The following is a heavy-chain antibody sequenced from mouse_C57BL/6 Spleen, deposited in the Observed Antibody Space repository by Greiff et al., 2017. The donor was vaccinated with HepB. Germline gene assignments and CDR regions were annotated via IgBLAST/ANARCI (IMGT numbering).Heavy chain of an antibody. V-gene: IGHV7-1*01. CDR2: SRNKANDYTT. CDR1: GFTFSDFY. CDR3: ARDAGLLLRY. D-gene: IGHD1-1*01. J-gene: IGHJ4*01. Sequence: EVKLMESGGGLVQSGRSLRLSCATSGFTFSDFYMEWVRQAPGKGLEWIAASRNKANDYTTEYSASVKGRFIVSRDTSQSILYLQMNALRAEDTAIYYCARDAGLLLRYWGQGTSVTVSS.